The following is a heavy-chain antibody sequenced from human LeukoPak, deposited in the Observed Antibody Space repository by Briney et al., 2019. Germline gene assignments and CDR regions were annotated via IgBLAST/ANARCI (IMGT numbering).Heavy chain of an antibody. J-gene: IGHJ4*02. V-gene: IGHV3-23*01. CDR3: AKDNSGGSCYDY. D-gene: IGHD2-15*01. Sequence: GGSLRLSCAASGFTFSIYAMSWVRQAPGKGLEWVADISGGGGNTYYADCVKGWFTISRDNSKNTLYLQRNSLRAEDTAVYYCAKDNSGGSCYDYWGEGTLVTVSS. CDR1: GFTFSIYA. CDR2: ISGGGGNT.